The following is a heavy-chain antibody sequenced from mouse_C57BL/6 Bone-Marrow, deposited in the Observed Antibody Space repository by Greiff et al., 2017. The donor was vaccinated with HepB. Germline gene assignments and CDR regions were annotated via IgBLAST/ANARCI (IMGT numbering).Heavy chain of an antibody. J-gene: IGHJ3*01. V-gene: IGHV2-2*01. Sequence: VQLQQSGPGLVQPSQSLSITCTVSGFSLTSYGVHWVRQSPGKGLEWLGVIWSGGSTDYNAAFISRLSISKDNFKRPVFFKMNSLQADDTAIYYCARMGSSYRAWFADWGQGTLVTVSA. CDR1: GFSLTSYG. CDR3: ARMGSSYRAWFAD. CDR2: IWSGGST. D-gene: IGHD1-1*01.